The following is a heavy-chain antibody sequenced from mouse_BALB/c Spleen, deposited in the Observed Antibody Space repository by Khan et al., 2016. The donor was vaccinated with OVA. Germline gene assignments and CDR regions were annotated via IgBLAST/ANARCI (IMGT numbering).Heavy chain of an antibody. CDR2: ISYSGNT. CDR1: GYSITSGYG. Sequence: EVKLEESGPGLVKPSQSLSLTCTVTGYSITSGYGWNWIRQFPGNKLEWMGYISYSGNTNYNPSLQSRISIPRDTSKNQFFLQLNSVTTEDTATYYSARTARIKYWGQGTTLTVSS. CDR3: ARTARIKY. V-gene: IGHV3-2*02. J-gene: IGHJ2*01. D-gene: IGHD1-2*01.